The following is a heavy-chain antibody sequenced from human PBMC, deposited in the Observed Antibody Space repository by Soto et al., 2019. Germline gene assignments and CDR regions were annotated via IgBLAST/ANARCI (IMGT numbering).Heavy chain of an antibody. CDR2: IVVGSGNT. J-gene: IGHJ6*03. D-gene: IGHD2-2*01. CDR3: AAENSYCSSTSCSPYYYMDV. CDR1: GFSFTSSA. V-gene: IGHV1-58*02. Sequence: SVKVSCKASGFSFTSSAMQWGRQARGQRLEWIGWIVVGSGNTNYAQKFQERVTITRDMSTSTAYMELSSLRSEDTAVYYCAAENSYCSSTSCSPYYYMDVWGKGTTVTVSS.